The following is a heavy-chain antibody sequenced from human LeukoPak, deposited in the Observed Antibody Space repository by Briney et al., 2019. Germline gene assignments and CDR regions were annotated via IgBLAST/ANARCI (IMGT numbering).Heavy chain of an antibody. CDR3: AKEDRITMIAVVYFDY. V-gene: IGHV3-23*01. CDR2: ISGSGGST. CDR1: GFTFNSYT. Sequence: GGSLRLSCAASGFTFNSYTMSWVRQAPGKGLEWVSAISGSGGSTYYADSVKGRFTISRDNSKNTLYLQMNSLRAEDTAVYYCAKEDRITMIAVVYFDYWGQGTLVTVPS. J-gene: IGHJ4*02. D-gene: IGHD3-22*01.